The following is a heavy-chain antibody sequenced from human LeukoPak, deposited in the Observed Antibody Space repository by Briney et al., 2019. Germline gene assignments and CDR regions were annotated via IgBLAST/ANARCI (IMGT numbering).Heavy chain of an antibody. Sequence: PSDTLSLTCTVSGGSITTSTYYWGWIRRPPWNGLEWIGSIYYSGTTYYNPSLKSRVTVSVDTSKNQFSLNLSSVTAADTAVYYCVRGSTLRHYQYWGQGTLVTVSS. D-gene: IGHD3-16*01. CDR1: GGSITTSTYY. CDR3: VRGSTLRHYQY. V-gene: IGHV4-39*01. CDR2: IYYSGTT. J-gene: IGHJ4*02.